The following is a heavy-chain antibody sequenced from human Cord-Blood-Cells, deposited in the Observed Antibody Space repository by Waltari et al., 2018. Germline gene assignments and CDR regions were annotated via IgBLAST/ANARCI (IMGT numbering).Heavy chain of an antibody. CDR2: NIPIFGTA. D-gene: IGHD3-22*01. V-gene: IGHV1-69*01. CDR1: GGTLSGYA. J-gene: IGHJ4*01. Sequence: QVKLVQSGAEVKKHGSSVKVCCKASGGTLSGYAITWVGPAPGHGLEWMGGNIPIFGTANYAQKFQGKVTITADECTSTAYMELSSLRSEDTAVYYCARDPEDYYYDSSGYYDYWGQGTLVTVSS. CDR3: ARDPEDYYYDSSGYYDY.